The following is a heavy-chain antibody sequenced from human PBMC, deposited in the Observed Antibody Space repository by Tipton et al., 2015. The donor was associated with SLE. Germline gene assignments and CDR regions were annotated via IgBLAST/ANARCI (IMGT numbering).Heavy chain of an antibody. CDR3: ARRRMAPRGWFDP. Sequence: TLSLTCAVYGGSFSGYYWSWIRQPPGKGLEWIGEINHSGSTNYNPSLKSRVTISVDTSKNQFSLKLSSMTAADTAVYYCARRRMAPRGWFDPWGQGTLVTVSS. J-gene: IGHJ5*02. D-gene: IGHD2-8*01. CDR2: INHSGST. V-gene: IGHV4-34*01. CDR1: GGSFSGYY.